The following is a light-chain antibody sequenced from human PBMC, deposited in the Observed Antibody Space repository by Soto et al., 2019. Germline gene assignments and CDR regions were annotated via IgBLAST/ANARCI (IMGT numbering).Light chain of an antibody. V-gene: IGLV2-14*01. CDR2: DVS. J-gene: IGLJ2*01. Sequence: QSALTQPASVSGSHGHSITISCTGTGSDVGGYNYVSWYQQHPGKAPKLMIYDVSNRPSGVSNRFSGSKSDNTASLTISGLQAEDEADYYCSSYTGSSTSVIFGGGTKLTVL. CDR1: GSDVGGYNY. CDR3: SSYTGSSTSVI.